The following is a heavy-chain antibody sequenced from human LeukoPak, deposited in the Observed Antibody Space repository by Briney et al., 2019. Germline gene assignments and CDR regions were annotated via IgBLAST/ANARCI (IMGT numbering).Heavy chain of an antibody. CDR3: AKWSTGSGSYEY. CDR1: GFTFSSYA. CDR2: ISYDGSNK. Sequence: GGSLRLSCAASGFTFSSYAMHWVRQAPGKGLEWVAVISYDGSNKYYADSVKGRFTISRDNSKNTLYLQMNSLRAEDTAVYYCAKWSTGSGSYEYWGQGTLVTVSS. J-gene: IGHJ4*02. V-gene: IGHV3-30*18. D-gene: IGHD3-10*01.